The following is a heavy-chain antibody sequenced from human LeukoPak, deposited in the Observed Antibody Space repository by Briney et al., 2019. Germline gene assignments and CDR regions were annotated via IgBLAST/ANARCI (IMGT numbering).Heavy chain of an antibody. J-gene: IGHJ5*02. Sequence: PAGSLTLSCAASAFIFSSYAMSCVRQAPGKWLEWVSSISGIGASTYYADSVKGRFSISRDNSRKKLYLQMNRMRAEDTAVYYCARAQRSSWVNSWFDPWGQGTLVTVYS. CDR1: AFIFSSYA. CDR3: ARAQRSSWVNSWFDP. D-gene: IGHD1-26*01. V-gene: IGHV3-23*01. CDR2: ISGIGAST.